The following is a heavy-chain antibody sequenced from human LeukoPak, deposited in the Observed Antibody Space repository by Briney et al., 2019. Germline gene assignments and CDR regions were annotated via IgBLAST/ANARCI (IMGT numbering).Heavy chain of an antibody. D-gene: IGHD4-17*01. CDR2: LIPLYGAT. J-gene: IGHJ6*03. Sequence: SLKVSCKASGYTFTVHYMHWLRQAPGQGLEWMGGLIPLYGATIYTQRFQGRITITTDESTTTAYMELSSLRSEDTAVYFCAVGDPFNYYMDLWGKGTTVTVFS. CDR3: AVGDPFNYYMDL. V-gene: IGHV1-69*05. CDR1: GYTFTVHY.